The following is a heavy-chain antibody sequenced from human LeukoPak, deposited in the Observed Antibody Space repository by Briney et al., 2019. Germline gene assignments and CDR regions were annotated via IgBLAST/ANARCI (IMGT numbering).Heavy chain of an antibody. CDR1: GGSISSYY. D-gene: IGHD3/OR15-3a*01. Sequence: RTSETLSLTCTVSGGSISSYYWSWVRQPPGEGLEWIGYINYSGSTNYNPSLKSRVTISVDTSKNQFSLKLSSVTAADTAVYYCATYGGTGYYGFAYWGQGTLVTVSS. CDR3: ATYGGTGYYGFAY. CDR2: INYSGST. J-gene: IGHJ4*02. V-gene: IGHV4-59*01.